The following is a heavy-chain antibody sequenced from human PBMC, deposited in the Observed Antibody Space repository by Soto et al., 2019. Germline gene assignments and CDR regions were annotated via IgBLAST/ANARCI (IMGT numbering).Heavy chain of an antibody. CDR3: AVGGLFYDFDY. V-gene: IGHV4-59*01. CDR2: IYYSGST. J-gene: IGHJ4*02. Sequence: SETLSLTCTVSGGSISSYYWSWIRQPPGKGLEWIGYIYYSGSTNYNPSLKSRVTISVDTSKNQFSLKLRSVTAADTAVYYCAVGGLFYDFDYWGQGTLVTVSS. D-gene: IGHD5-12*01. CDR1: GGSISSYY.